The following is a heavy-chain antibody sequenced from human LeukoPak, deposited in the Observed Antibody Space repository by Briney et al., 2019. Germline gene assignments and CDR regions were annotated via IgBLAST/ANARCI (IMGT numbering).Heavy chain of an antibody. D-gene: IGHD5-18*01. J-gene: IGHJ4*02. V-gene: IGHV3-21*01. Sequence: GGSLRLSCAASGFTFSSYSMNWVRQAPGKGLEWVSSISSSSSYIYYADSVKGRFTISRDNAKNSLYLQMNSLRAEDTAVYYCARRYGGYSYGPPFDYWGQGTLATVSS. CDR2: ISSSSSYI. CDR1: GFTFSSYS. CDR3: ARRYGGYSYGPPFDY.